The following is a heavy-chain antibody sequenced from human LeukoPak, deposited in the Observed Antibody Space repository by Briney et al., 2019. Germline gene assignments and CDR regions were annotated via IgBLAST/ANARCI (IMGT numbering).Heavy chain of an antibody. CDR2: IYPGDSDT. V-gene: IGHV5-51*01. J-gene: IGHJ4*02. CDR1: GYSFTTYW. Sequence: GESLKISCKGSGYSFTTYWIGWLRQMPGKGLEWMGIIYPGDSDTRYSPSFQGQATFSADKSISTAYLQWSSLKASDTAVYYCARRRQAGQSYFDYWGPGTPVTVSS. CDR3: ARRRQAGQSYFDY. D-gene: IGHD6-13*01.